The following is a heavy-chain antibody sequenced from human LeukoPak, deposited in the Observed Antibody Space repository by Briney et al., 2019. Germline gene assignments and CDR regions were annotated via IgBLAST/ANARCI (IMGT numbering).Heavy chain of an antibody. J-gene: IGHJ4*02. V-gene: IGHV3-23*01. CDR3: AKPKDNSLYCFDY. Sequence: PGGSLRLSCAASAFTFRSYAMSWVRQAGGKGLVWVSAISGSGGSTYYADSVKGRFTISRDNSKNTLYLQTSSLRAEDTAVYYCAKPKDNSLYCFDYWGQGTLVTVSS. D-gene: IGHD1-20*01. CDR2: ISGSGGST. CDR1: AFTFRSYA.